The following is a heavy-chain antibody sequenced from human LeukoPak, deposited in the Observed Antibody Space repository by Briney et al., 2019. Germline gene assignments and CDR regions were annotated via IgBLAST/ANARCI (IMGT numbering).Heavy chain of an antibody. CDR3: ARGDTAMAYGGFDY. CDR1: GGSFSGYY. Sequence: SETLSLTCAVYGGSFSGYYWSWIRQPPGKGLEWIGEINHSGSTNYNPSLKSRVTISVDTSKNQFSLKLSSVTAADTAVHYCARGDTAMAYGGFDYWGQGTLVTVSS. V-gene: IGHV4-34*09. D-gene: IGHD5-18*01. CDR2: INHSGST. J-gene: IGHJ4*02.